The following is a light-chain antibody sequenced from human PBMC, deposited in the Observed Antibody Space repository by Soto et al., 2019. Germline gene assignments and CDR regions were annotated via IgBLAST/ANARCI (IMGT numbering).Light chain of an antibody. CDR1: QSVNSF. CDR2: DTS. Sequence: EIVLTQSPVTLSLSPGERATLSCRASQSVNSFLAWYQQKPGQAPRLLIYDTSKRATGIPARFNGSGSGTDFTLTISSLEPEDFAIYYCQQRAKWPLTFGGGTKVEIK. CDR3: QQRAKWPLT. J-gene: IGKJ4*01. V-gene: IGKV3-11*01.